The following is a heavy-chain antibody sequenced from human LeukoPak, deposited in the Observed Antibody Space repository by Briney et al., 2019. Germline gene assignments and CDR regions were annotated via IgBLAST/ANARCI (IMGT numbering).Heavy chain of an antibody. V-gene: IGHV4-61*02. Sequence: SQTLSLTCTVSGGSISSGSYYWSWIRQPAGKGLEWIGCIYTSGSTNYNPSLKSRVTISVDTSKNQFSLKLSSVTAADTAVYYCARGSGLWRGDAFDIWGQGTMVTVSS. CDR3: ARGSGLWRGDAFDI. CDR2: IYTSGST. CDR1: GGSISSGSYY. D-gene: IGHD3-16*01. J-gene: IGHJ3*02.